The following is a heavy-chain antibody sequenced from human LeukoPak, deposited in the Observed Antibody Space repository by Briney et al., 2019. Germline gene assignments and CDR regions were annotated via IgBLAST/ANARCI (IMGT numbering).Heavy chain of an antibody. CDR3: AKSCSGYSSSCAFDI. Sequence: GASVKVSCKASGYTFTGYYMHWVRQAPGQGLEWMGWINPNSGGTNYAQKFQGWVTMTRDTSISTAYMELSRLRSDDTAVYYRAKSCSGYSSSCAFDIWGQGTMVTVSS. CDR1: GYTFTGYY. J-gene: IGHJ3*02. D-gene: IGHD6-6*01. V-gene: IGHV1-2*04. CDR2: INPNSGGT.